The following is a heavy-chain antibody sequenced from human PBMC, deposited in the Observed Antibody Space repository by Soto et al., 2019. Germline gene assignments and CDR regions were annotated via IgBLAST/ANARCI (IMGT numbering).Heavy chain of an antibody. J-gene: IGHJ4*02. V-gene: IGHV3-30*18. Sequence: QVQLVESGGGVVQPGRSPRLSCATSGFTFNRFGMHWVRQAPGKGLEWVAVISYDGSNKYYADLVKGRFTISRDNSQNTLYLQMNSLRPEDTAVYYCAKAVDITVRGVPPSDYWGQGTLVTVSS. CDR1: GFTFNRFG. CDR3: AKAVDITVRGVPPSDY. D-gene: IGHD3-10*01. CDR2: ISYDGSNK.